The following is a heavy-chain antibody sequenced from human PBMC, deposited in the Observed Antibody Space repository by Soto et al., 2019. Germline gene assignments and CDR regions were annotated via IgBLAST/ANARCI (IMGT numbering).Heavy chain of an antibody. CDR3: ARGRGYDFSSGRGPPLYCYYGMDV. Sequence: PSETLSLTCAVYGGSFSGYYWSWIRQPPGKGLEWIGEINHSGSTNYNPSLKSRVTISVDTSKNQFSLKLRSVTAADTAVYYCARGRGYDFSSGRGPPLYCYYGMDVWGQGTTITVSS. CDR2: INHSGST. J-gene: IGHJ6*02. CDR1: GGSFSGYY. D-gene: IGHD3-3*01. V-gene: IGHV4-34*01.